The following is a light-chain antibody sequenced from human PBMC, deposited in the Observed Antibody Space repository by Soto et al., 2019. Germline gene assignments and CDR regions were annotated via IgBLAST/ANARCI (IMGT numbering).Light chain of an antibody. J-gene: IGKJ5*01. CDR2: DAS. CDR3: QQRSNWPPKIT. V-gene: IGKV3-11*01. Sequence: EIVLTQSPGTLSLSPGEGATLSCRASQSISSNFLAWYQQKRGQAPRLLIYDASNRATGIPARFSGSGSGTDFTLTISSLEPEDFAVYYCQQRSNWPPKITFGQGTRLEIK. CDR1: QSISSNF.